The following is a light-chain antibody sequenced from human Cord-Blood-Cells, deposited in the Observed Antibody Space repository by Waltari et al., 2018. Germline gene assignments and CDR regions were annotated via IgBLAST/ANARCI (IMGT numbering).Light chain of an antibody. CDR3: SSYTSSSSYV. V-gene: IGLV2-14*03. CDR2: DVS. J-gene: IGLJ1*01. CDR1: SSDVGGYNY. Sequence: LTQPASVSGSPGQSITIYCTGTSSDVGGYNYVSWYQQHPGKAPKLMIYDVSNRPSGVSNRFSGSKSGNTASLTISGLQAEDEADYYCSSYTSSSSYVFGTGTKVTVL.